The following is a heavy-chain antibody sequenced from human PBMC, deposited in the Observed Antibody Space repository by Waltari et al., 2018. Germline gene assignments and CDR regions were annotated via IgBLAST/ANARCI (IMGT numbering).Heavy chain of an antibody. Sequence: QVQLQESGPGLVKPSETLSLTCAVFGYSISDGYYWGWIRQRPGKGLEWIGTISHSGSTSYNPSLKSRVTISVDKSNNRFSLQLSSVTAADTAVYYCARVGLRTAILGAPRYWGQGTLVTVSS. V-gene: IGHV4-38-2*01. J-gene: IGHJ4*02. D-gene: IGHD2-2*02. CDR3: ARVGLRTAILGAPRY. CDR1: GYSISDGYY. CDR2: ISHSGST.